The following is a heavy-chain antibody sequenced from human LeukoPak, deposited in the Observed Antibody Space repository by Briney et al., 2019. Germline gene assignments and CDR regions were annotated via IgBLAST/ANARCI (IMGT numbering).Heavy chain of an antibody. V-gene: IGHV3-7*03. CDR2: ISPDGSTK. CDR3: ATGASGSWDF. CDR1: GFTFSRSW. Sequence: PGGSLRLSCAASGFTFSRSWMSWVRQPPGKGLEWVAHISPDGSTKYHMDSVKGRFTISRDNAKDSLYLEMSRLRDDDTAMYYCATGASGSWDFGGQGTLVTVSS. J-gene: IGHJ4*02. D-gene: IGHD6-13*01.